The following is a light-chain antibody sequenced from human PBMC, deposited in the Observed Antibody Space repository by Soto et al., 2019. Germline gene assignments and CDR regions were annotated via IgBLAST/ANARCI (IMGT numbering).Light chain of an antibody. J-gene: IGKJ4*01. V-gene: IGKV3-11*01. Sequence: EIVLTQSPATLSLSPGERATLSCRASQSVSSYLAWYQQKPGQAPRLLIYDASNRATGIPARFSGSGSVTDFTFTISSLESEDFAVYYCQQRSNWPLTFGGGTKVEIK. CDR2: DAS. CDR1: QSVSSY. CDR3: QQRSNWPLT.